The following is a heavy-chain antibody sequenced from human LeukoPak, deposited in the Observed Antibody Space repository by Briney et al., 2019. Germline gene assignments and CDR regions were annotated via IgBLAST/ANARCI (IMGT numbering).Heavy chain of an antibody. CDR2: MDPSSGNT. CDR3: ARTNKGRSNCDY. V-gene: IGHV1-8*02. J-gene: IGHJ4*02. Sequence: GASVKVSCKASGYTFTNYDINWVRQATGQGLEWMGWMDPSSGNTGCAQKFQGRITMTRDTPINTAYMELSSLRSEDSAVYYCARTNKGRSNCDYWGQGTLVTVSS. D-gene: IGHD6-13*01. CDR1: GYTFTNYD.